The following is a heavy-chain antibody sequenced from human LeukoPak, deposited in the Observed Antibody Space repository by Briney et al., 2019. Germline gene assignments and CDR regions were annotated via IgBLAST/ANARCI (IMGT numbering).Heavy chain of an antibody. CDR3: ASLGFPGEMGMDV. CDR1: GGSISSGGYY. D-gene: IGHD5-24*01. Sequence: SQTLSLTCTVSGGSISSGGYYWSWIRQHPGKGLEWIGYIYYSGSTYYNPSLKSRVTISVDTSKNQFSLKLSSVTAADTAVYYCASLGFPGEMGMDVWGQGTTVTVPS. CDR2: IYYSGST. J-gene: IGHJ6*02. V-gene: IGHV4-31*03.